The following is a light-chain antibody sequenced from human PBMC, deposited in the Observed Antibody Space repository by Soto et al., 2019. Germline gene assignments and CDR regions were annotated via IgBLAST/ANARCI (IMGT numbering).Light chain of an antibody. CDR2: GAS. CDR3: QQYGNFPYT. J-gene: IGKJ5*01. Sequence: EIVLTQSPGTLSLSRWERSTLSLRASQSVPSDWLAWYRHKPGQAPRLLIYGASSRATGVPDRVSGSGSGTDFTLTINRLEPEDFAVYYCQQYGNFPYTFGQGTRLEIK. CDR1: QSVPSDW. V-gene: IGKV3-20*01.